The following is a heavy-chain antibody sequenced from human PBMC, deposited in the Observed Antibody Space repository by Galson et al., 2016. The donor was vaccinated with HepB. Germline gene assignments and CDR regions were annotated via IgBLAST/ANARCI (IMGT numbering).Heavy chain of an antibody. D-gene: IGHD3-22*01. CDR3: ARTSRPLVFDSSTYYHVVDAFDV. CDR2: MYSNGST. V-gene: IGHV4-59*01. CDR1: GGSIRSYF. Sequence: SETLSLTCTVSGGSIRSYFWNWIRQSPGKGLEWLGYMYSNGSTDYNPSVKSRVTISLDMSKNQFSLRLNSVTAADTALYYCARTSRPLVFDSSTYYHVVDAFDVWGRGTMVTVSS. J-gene: IGHJ3*01.